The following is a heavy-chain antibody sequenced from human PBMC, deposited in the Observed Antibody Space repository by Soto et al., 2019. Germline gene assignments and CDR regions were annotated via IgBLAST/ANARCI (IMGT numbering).Heavy chain of an antibody. D-gene: IGHD6-19*01. CDR1: GGSFSGYY. V-gene: IGHV4-34*01. CDR2: INHSGST. CDR3: ERVDAIAVAGTDDFDI. Sequence: SETLSLTCAVYGGSFSGYYWSWIRQPPGKGLEWIGEINHSGSTNYNPSLKSRVTISVDTSKNQFSLKLSSVTAADTAVYYCERVDAIAVAGTDDFDIWGEGIMVTVSS. J-gene: IGHJ3*02.